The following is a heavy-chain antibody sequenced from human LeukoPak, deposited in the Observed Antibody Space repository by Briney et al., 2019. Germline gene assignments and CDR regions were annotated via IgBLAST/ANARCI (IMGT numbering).Heavy chain of an antibody. V-gene: IGHV3-74*01. D-gene: IGHD3-3*01. CDR3: ARAFGVAALDN. CDR2: INTDGRTT. J-gene: IGHJ4*02. Sequence: WFWRINTDGRTTSYADSVKRRFTISRDNAKHTLYLQMNSLRAEETAVYYCARAFGVAALDNWGQGTLVTLSS.